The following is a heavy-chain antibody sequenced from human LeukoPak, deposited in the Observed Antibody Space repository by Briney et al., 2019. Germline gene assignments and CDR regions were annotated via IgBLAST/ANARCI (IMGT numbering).Heavy chain of an antibody. CDR1: GGSLNGYY. V-gene: IGHV4-34*01. J-gene: IGHJ3*01. D-gene: IGHD5-24*01. Sequence: SETLSLTCAVYGGSLNGYYWSWIRQPPGKGLEWIGEINHSGSTNYNPSLKSRVTISVDTSKNQFSLKLSSVTAADTAVYYCARPDDGAFDFWGQGTMVTVST. CDR2: INHSGST. CDR3: ARPDDGAFDF.